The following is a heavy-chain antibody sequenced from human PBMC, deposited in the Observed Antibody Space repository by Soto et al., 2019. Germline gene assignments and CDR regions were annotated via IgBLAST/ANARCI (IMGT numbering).Heavy chain of an antibody. V-gene: IGHV4-59*01. Sequence: NPSETLSLTCTVSGGSIISYYCSFIRQPPWEGLEWIGYIYYSGSTNYNPSLKSRVTISVDTSKNQFSLKLSSVTAADTAVYYCAREMHTHYFDYWGQGTLVTVSS. CDR3: AREMHTHYFDY. CDR1: GGSIISYY. D-gene: IGHD2-21*01. J-gene: IGHJ4*02. CDR2: IYYSGST.